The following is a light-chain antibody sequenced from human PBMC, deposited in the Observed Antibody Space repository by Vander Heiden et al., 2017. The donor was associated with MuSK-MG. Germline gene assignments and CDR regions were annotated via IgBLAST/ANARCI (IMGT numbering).Light chain of an antibody. CDR1: QSVGSY. CDR3: QQRSYWPLT. J-gene: IGKJ4*02. CDR2: DAS. V-gene: IGKV3-11*01. Sequence: EIVLTQSPVTLSLSPGERATLSCRASQSVGSYLTWYQQKPGQAPRLLIYDASNRATGIPARFSGSGSGTDFTLTISSLEPEDFAVYYCQQRSYWPLTFGGGTKVDIK.